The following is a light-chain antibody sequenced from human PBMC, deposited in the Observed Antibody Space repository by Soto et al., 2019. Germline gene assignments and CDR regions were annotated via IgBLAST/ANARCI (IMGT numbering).Light chain of an antibody. Sequence: QSALTQPPSASGSPGQSVTISCTGTSSDVGGYNYVSWYQQHPGKAPKLMIYEVSKRPSGVPDRLSGSKSGNTASLTVSGLQAEDEADYYCSSYAGSNNHVVFGGGTKVTVL. CDR2: EVS. CDR1: SSDVGGYNY. J-gene: IGLJ2*01. V-gene: IGLV2-8*01. CDR3: SSYAGSNNHVV.